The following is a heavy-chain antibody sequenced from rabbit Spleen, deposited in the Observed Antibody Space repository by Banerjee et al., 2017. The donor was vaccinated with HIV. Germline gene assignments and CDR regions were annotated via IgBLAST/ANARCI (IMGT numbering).Heavy chain of an antibody. J-gene: IGHJ3*01. CDR3: ARVGGVGVYGYATL. Sequence: QSLVEYGGGLVKPGASLPLTCIASGVSFSGDSYMFWVRHDAGKGLEWSACIDTGSSGFTDFASWAKGRFTISKTSSTTVTLQMTSLTAADTATYFCARVGGVGVYGYATLWGQGTLVTVS. V-gene: IGHV1S40*01. CDR2: IDTGSSGFT. CDR1: GVSFSGDSY. D-gene: IGHD6-1*01.